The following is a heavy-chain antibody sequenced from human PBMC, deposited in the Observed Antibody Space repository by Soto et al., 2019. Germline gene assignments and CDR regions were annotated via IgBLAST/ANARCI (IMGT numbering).Heavy chain of an antibody. CDR1: GFSFSNYG. J-gene: IGHJ4*02. D-gene: IGHD6-19*01. CDR3: ARGVTTSGKMGFDY. Sequence: QVQLVESGGGVVQPGRSLRVSCAASGFSFSNYGMHWVRQAPGKGLDWVAVIWYDGTNQFYADSVKGRFTISRDNSKNTLYLQMNSQRAEDTAVYYCARGVTTSGKMGFDYWGQGTLVTVSS. V-gene: IGHV3-33*01. CDR2: IWYDGTNQ.